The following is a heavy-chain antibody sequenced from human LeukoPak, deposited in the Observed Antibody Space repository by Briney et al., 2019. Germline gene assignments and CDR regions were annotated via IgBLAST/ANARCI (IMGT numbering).Heavy chain of an antibody. CDR2: ISSSSSYI. D-gene: IGHD2-15*01. V-gene: IGHV3-21*01. CDR1: GFTFSSYS. CDR3: ASGSWDFDY. J-gene: IGHJ4*02. Sequence: GGSLRLSCAASGFTFSSYSMNWVRQAPGKGLEWVSSISSSSSYIYYADSAKGRFTISRDNAKNSLYLQMNSLRAEDTAVYYCASGSWDFDYWGQGTLVTVSS.